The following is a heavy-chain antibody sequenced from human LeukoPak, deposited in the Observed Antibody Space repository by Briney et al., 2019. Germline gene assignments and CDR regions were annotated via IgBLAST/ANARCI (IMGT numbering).Heavy chain of an antibody. CDR1: GFTFSSYA. CDR2: ISGSGGST. V-gene: IGHV3-23*01. D-gene: IGHD3-3*01. Sequence: GGSLRLSCAASGFTFSSYAMSWVCQAPGKGLEWVSAISGSGGSTYYADSVKGRFTISRDNSKNTLYLQMNSLRAEDTAVYYCAKDSQIFGVVIIYFDYWGQGTLVTVSS. J-gene: IGHJ4*02. CDR3: AKDSQIFGVVIIYFDY.